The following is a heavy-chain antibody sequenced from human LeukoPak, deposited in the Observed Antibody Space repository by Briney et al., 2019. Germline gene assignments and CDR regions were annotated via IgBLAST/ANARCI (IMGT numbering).Heavy chain of an antibody. D-gene: IGHD3-22*01. J-gene: IGHJ4*02. CDR3: ARDGGRTYYYDSSGYCFDY. Sequence: PGGSLRLSCAASGFTFSSYSMNWVRQAPGKGLEWVSSISSSSYIYYADSVKGRFTISRDNSKNTLYLQMNSLRAEDTAVYYCARDGGRTYYYDSSGYCFDYWGQGTLVTVSS. CDR2: ISSSSYI. V-gene: IGHV3-21*01. CDR1: GFTFSSYS.